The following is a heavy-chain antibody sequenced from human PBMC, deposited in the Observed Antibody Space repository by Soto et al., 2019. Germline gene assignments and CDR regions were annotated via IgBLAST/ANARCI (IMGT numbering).Heavy chain of an antibody. Sequence: HPGGSLRLSCAASGFTFSSYAMSWVRQAPGKGLEWVSAISGSGGSTYYADSVKGRFTISRDNSKNTLYLQMNSLRAEDTAVYYCAKDPLGYCSGGSCYSNYWGQGTLVAVSS. CDR3: AKDPLGYCSGGSCYSNY. CDR2: ISGSGGST. J-gene: IGHJ4*02. V-gene: IGHV3-23*01. CDR1: GFTFSSYA. D-gene: IGHD2-15*01.